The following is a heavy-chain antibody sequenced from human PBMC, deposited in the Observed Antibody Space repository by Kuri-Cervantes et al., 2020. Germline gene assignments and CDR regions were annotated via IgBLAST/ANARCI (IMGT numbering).Heavy chain of an antibody. CDR3: ARDGSLKGYGDYPDF. CDR1: GFTFSNYW. D-gene: IGHD4-17*01. V-gene: IGHV3-7*01. Sequence: GGSLRLSCAASGFTFSNYWMTWVRQTPGKGLEWVANLNHDGSETYYVDSVKGRFTISRDNAKNSLYLQMNSLRAKDTAVYYCARDGSLKGYGDYPDFWGQGTLVTVSS. J-gene: IGHJ4*02. CDR2: LNHDGSET.